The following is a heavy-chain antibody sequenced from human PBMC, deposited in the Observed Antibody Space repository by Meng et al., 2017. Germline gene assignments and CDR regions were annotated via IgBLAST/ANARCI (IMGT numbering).Heavy chain of an antibody. CDR3: ARDEDISAAGKLFGDY. Sequence: GTYVRNPGTSSKRSCKPSGYTVADYWIHWLRQAPGQGLEWMGRSDPNNDQPQYAQNFQGRVTMTSDTSSSTVYMELNGLRSDDTAVYYCARDEDISAAGKLFGDYWGQGTLVTVSS. CDR2: SDPNNDQP. CDR1: GYTVADYW. J-gene: IGHJ4*02. V-gene: IGHV1-2*06. D-gene: IGHD6-13*01.